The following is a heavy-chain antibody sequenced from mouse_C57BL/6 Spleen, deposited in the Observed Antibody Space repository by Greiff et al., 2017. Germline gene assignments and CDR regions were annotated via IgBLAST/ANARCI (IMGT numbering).Heavy chain of an antibody. CDR1: GFSFHTYA. V-gene: IGHV10-1*01. CDR3: VRGDGYYGY. J-gene: IGHJ2*01. D-gene: IGHD2-3*01. Sequence: DVKLQESGGGLVQPKGSLKLSCAASGFSFHTYAMNWVRQAPGKGLEWVARIRSKSNNYATYYADSVKDRFTISRDDSESMLYLQMNNLKTEDTAMYYCVRGDGYYGYWGQGTTLTVSS. CDR2: IRSKSNNYAT.